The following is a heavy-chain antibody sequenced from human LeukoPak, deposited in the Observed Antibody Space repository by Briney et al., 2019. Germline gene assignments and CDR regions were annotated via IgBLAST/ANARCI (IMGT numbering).Heavy chain of an antibody. CDR3: AKDAGELGGIDY. CDR2: IRYDGSNK. V-gene: IGHV3-30*02. CDR1: GFTFSSYG. Sequence: GGSLRLSCAASGFTFSSYGMHWVRQAPGKGLEWVAFIRYDGSNKYYADSVKGRFTISRGNSKNTLYLQMNSLRAEDTAVYYCAKDAGELGGIDYWGQGTLVTVSS. J-gene: IGHJ4*02. D-gene: IGHD1-7*01.